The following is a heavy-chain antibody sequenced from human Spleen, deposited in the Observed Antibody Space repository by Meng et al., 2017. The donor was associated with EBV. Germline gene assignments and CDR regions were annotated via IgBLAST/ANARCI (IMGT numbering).Heavy chain of an antibody. CDR1: GGSFSSYY. CDR2: INQSGSI. V-gene: IGHV4-34*01. J-gene: IGHJ4*02. D-gene: IGHD1-26*01. CDR3: ARGPYYE. Sequence: QGHLQQWGAGLSKPSETLSLTCAVSGGSFSSYYWSWIRQPPGKGLEWIGEINQSGSIYYNPSLMGRVTISGDTSRNQFSLKLISVTAADTAVYYCARGPYYEWGQGTLVTVSS.